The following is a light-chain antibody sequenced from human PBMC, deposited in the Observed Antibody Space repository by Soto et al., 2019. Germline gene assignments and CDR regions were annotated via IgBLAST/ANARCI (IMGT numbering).Light chain of an antibody. CDR2: GNS. J-gene: IGLJ2*01. Sequence: QSVLTQPPSVSGAPGQRVTISCTGSSSNIGAGYDLHWYQQLPGTAPKLLIYGNSNRPSGVPDRFSGSKSGTSASLAITGLQAECEADYYCQSYDSSLNTVVFGGGTKLTVL. CDR3: QSYDSSLNTVV. V-gene: IGLV1-40*01. CDR1: SSNIGAGYD.